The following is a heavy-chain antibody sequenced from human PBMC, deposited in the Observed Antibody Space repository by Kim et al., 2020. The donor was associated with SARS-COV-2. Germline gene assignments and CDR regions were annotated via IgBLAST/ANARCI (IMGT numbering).Heavy chain of an antibody. J-gene: IGHJ4*02. CDR2: ISWNSGSI. D-gene: IGHD6-13*01. CDR1: GFTFDDYA. CDR3: AKDVGSSWYGAIDY. V-gene: IGHV3-9*01. Sequence: GGSLRLSCAASGFTFDDYAMHWVRQAPGKGLEWVSGISWNSGSIGYADSVKGRFTISRDNAKNYLYLQMNSLRAEDTALYYCAKDVGSSWYGAIDYWGQG.